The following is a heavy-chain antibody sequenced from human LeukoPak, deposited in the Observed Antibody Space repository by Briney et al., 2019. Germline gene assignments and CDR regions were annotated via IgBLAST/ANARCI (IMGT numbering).Heavy chain of an antibody. CDR3: ARDRRSYSGYDLAEWFDY. D-gene: IGHD5-12*01. CDR1: GGSISSSSYY. CDR2: IYTSGST. V-gene: IGHV4-61*02. J-gene: IGHJ4*02. Sequence: KPSETLSLTCTVSGGSISSSSYYWSWIRQPAGKGLEWIGRIYTSGSTNYNASPKSRVTMSVDTSKNQFSLKLSSVTAADTAVYYCARDRRSYSGYDLAEWFDYWGQGALVTVSS.